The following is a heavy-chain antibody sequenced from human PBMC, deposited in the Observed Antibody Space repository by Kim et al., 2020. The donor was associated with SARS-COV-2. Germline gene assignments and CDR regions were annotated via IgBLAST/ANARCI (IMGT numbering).Heavy chain of an antibody. CDR2: GAT. CDR3: VREGGQVGEVE. J-gene: IGHJ4*01. V-gene: IGHV3-53*01. Sequence: GATHYADPVKDRFTISSDISKNTVFLQMNSLKAEDTALYYCVREGGQVGEVEWGHGALVTVSS. D-gene: IGHD3-10*01.